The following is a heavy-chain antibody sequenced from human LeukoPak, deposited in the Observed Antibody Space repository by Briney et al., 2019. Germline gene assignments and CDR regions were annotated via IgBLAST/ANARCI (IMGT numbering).Heavy chain of an antibody. CDR2: IWYDGSNK. J-gene: IGHJ6*02. CDR3: AREEVPAAYYYYGMDV. CDR1: GFTFSSYG. D-gene: IGHD2-2*01. V-gene: IGHV3-33*01. Sequence: AGGSLRLSCAASGFTFSSYGMHWVRQAPGKGLEWVAVIWYDGSNKYYADSVKGRFTISRDNSKNTLYLQMNSLRAEDTAVYYCAREEVPAAYYYYGMDVWGQGTTVTVS.